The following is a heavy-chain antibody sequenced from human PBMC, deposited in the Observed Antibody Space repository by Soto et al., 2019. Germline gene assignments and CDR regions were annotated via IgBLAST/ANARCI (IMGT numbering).Heavy chain of an antibody. D-gene: IGHD3-22*01. Sequence: GGSLRLSCAASGFTFSSYGMHWVRQAPGKGLEWVAVISYDGSNKYYADSVKGRFTISRDNSKNTLYLQMNSLRAEDTAVYYCAKDRQYYDSSGYYYFDYWGQGTLVTVSS. J-gene: IGHJ4*02. CDR2: ISYDGSNK. V-gene: IGHV3-30*18. CDR1: GFTFSSYG. CDR3: AKDRQYYDSSGYYYFDY.